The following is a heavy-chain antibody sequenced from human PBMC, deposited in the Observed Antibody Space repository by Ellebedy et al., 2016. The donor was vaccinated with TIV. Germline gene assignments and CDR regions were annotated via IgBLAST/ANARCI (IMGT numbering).Heavy chain of an antibody. V-gene: IGHV3-30*18. CDR2: ISYDANNK. Sequence: GESLKISCAASGFTFSSYDMHWVRQAPGKGLEWVALISYDANNKYYADSVKGRFTISRDNSKNTQYLQMNSLRVEDTAVYYCAKEPIEYSSAWYFDSWGQGTLVTVSS. CDR3: AKEPIEYSSAWYFDS. CDR1: GFTFSSYD. J-gene: IGHJ4*02. D-gene: IGHD6-19*01.